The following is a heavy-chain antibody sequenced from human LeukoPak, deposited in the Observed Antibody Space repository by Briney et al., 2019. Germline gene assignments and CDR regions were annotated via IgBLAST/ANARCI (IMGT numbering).Heavy chain of an antibody. J-gene: IGHJ2*01. CDR1: GGTFSSYA. Sequence: ASVKVSCKASGGTFSSYAISWVRQAPGQGLEWMGGIIPIFGTANYAQKFQGRVTITADESTSTAYMELSSLRSEDTAVYYCARAGEGDFWSGYYRGRLQDWYFDLWGRGTLVTVSS. D-gene: IGHD3-3*01. V-gene: IGHV1-69*01. CDR3: ARAGEGDFWSGYYRGRLQDWYFDL. CDR2: IIPIFGTA.